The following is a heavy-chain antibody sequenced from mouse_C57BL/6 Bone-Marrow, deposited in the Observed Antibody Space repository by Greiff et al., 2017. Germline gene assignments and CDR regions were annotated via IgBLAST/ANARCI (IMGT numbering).Heavy chain of an antibody. CDR2: IYPGSGST. D-gene: IGHD1-1*01. CDR3: ARDGGALLRSSNY. Sequence: QVQLQQPGAELVKPGASVKMSCKASGYTFTSYWITWVKQRPGQGLEWICDIYPGSGSTNYNEKFKSKATLTVDTSASTAYMQLSSLTSEDSAVYYCARDGGALLRSSNYWGQGTTLTVSS. CDR1: GYTFTSYW. J-gene: IGHJ2*01. V-gene: IGHV1-55*01.